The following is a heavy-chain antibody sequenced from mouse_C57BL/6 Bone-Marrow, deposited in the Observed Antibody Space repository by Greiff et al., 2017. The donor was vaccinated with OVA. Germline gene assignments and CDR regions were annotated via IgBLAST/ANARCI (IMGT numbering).Heavy chain of an antibody. CDR1: GYTFTDYY. J-gene: IGHJ4*01. Sequence: QVQLQQSGAELVRPGASVKLSCKASGYTFTDYYINWVKQRPGQGLEWIARIYPGSGNTYYNGKFKGKATLTADKSSSTAYMQLSSLTSEDSAVYFCARSGAMDYWGQGTSVTVSS. D-gene: IGHD3-1*01. CDR3: ARSGAMDY. CDR2: IYPGSGNT. V-gene: IGHV1-76*01.